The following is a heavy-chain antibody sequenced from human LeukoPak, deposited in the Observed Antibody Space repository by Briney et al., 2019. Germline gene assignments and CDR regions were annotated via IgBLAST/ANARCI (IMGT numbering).Heavy chain of an antibody. D-gene: IGHD1-1*01. CDR1: GDSVSSNSVT. J-gene: IGHJ5*02. V-gene: IGHV6-1*01. CDR3: ARRLTRYDCFDP. CDR2: TYYRSTWYN. Sequence: SQTLSLTCAISGDSVSSNSVTWNWIRQSPSRGLEWLGRTYYRSTWYNDYAVSVRGRITVNPDTSKNQFSLHLNSVTPEDTAVYYCARRLTRYDCFDPWGQGILVTVSS.